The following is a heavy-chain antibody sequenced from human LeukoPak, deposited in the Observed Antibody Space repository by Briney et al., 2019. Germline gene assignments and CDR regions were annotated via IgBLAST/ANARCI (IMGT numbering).Heavy chain of an antibody. CDR3: ARDGYGYNYMDV. CDR2: IYSGGTT. CDR1: GFTVSSNF. Sequence: GGSLRLSCAASGFTVSSNFMSWVRQAPGKGLEWVSVIYSGGTTYYADSVKGRFTISRDISKNTLHLQMNSLRAEDTAWYYCARDGYGYNYMDVWGRGTTVTVSS. J-gene: IGHJ6*03. V-gene: IGHV3-53*01. D-gene: IGHD5-12*01.